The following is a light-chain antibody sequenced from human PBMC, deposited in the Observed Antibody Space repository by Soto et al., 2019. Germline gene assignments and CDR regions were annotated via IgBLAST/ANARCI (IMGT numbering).Light chain of an antibody. CDR2: DDG. V-gene: IGLV3-21*02. Sequence: SYELTQAPSVSVAPGQTARITCGGNNIAIKSVHWYQQKPGQAPVLVVYDDGDRPSGIPERFSGSILGNKAALTITGAQAEDESDYYCLLYMNYGVSVFGTGTKVTVL. J-gene: IGLJ1*01. CDR3: LLYMNYGVSV. CDR1: NIAIKS.